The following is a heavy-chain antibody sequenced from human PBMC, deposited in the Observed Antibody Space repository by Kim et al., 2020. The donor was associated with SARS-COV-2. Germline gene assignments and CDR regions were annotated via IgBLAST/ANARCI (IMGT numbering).Heavy chain of an antibody. V-gene: IGHV4-38-2*02. Sequence: SETLSLTCTVSGDSITTRYYWGWIRQPPGKGLEWIGSINSRGATYYSPSLKSRVTIHVDTSMNQFSLKLTSVTAADTALYYLSREGDWSDNYCYSRPFDS. CDR3: SREGDWSDNYCYSRPFDS. J-gene: IGHJ5*01. CDR2: INSRGAT. CDR1: GDSITTRYY. D-gene: IGHD3-3*01.